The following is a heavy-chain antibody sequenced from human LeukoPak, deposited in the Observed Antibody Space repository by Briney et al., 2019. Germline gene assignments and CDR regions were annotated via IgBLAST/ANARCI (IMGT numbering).Heavy chain of an antibody. J-gene: IGHJ4*02. CDR3: ARGLVGAAGLFDS. D-gene: IGHD6-13*01. V-gene: IGHV3-66*01. CDR2: IYSNTNT. Sequence: QTGGSLRLSCAASGFTVSSNYMTWVRQAPGTGLEWVSVIYSNTNTYYADSVKGRFTISRDNSKNTLYLQMNSLRAEDTAVYYCARGLVGAAGLFDSWGQGALVTVSS. CDR1: GFTVSSNY.